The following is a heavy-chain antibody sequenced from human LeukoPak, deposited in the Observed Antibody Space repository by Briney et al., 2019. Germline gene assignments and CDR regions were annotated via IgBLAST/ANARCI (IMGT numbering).Heavy chain of an antibody. D-gene: IGHD2-15*01. Sequence: ASVKVSCKASGYTFTGYYMHWVRQAPGQGLEWMGWINPNSGGTNYAQKFQGRVTMTRDTSISTAYMELSRLRSDDTAVYYCARDSGGSCYAYDYWGQGTLVTGSS. CDR1: GYTFTGYY. V-gene: IGHV1-2*02. CDR3: ARDSGGSCYAYDY. J-gene: IGHJ4*02. CDR2: INPNSGGT.